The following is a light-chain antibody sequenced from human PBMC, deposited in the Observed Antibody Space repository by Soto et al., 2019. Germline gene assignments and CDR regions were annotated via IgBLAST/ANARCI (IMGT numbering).Light chain of an antibody. V-gene: IGKV3-20*01. CDR1: QRMSSNY. CDR3: QQYETLPPRYT. Sequence: ELVLTQSPGTLSLSPGERATLSCRASQRMSSNYLAWYQQKPGQSPRLLIYGTSSRATGMPDRFSGSGSGTDFTLTISGLEPEDSSVYYCQQYETLPPRYTYGQGTKLEIK. J-gene: IGKJ2*01. CDR2: GTS.